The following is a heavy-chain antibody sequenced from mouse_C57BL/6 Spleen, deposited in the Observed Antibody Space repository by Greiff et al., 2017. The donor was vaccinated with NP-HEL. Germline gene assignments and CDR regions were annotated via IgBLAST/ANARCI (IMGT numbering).Heavy chain of an antibody. Sequence: EVKLMESEGGLVQPGSSMKLSCTASGFTFSDYYMAWVRQVPEKGLEWVANINYDGSSTYYLDSLKSRFIISRDNAKNILYLQMSSLKSEDTATYYCARGPATVVDYYAMDYWGQGTSVTVSS. J-gene: IGHJ4*01. CDR2: INYDGSST. V-gene: IGHV5-16*01. D-gene: IGHD1-1*01. CDR1: GFTFSDYY. CDR3: ARGPATVVDYYAMDY.